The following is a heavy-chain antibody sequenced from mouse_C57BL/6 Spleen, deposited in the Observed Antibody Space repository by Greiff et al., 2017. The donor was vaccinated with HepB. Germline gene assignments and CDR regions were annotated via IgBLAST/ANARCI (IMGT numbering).Heavy chain of an antibody. V-gene: IGHV1-72*01. CDR1: GYTFTSYW. J-gene: IGHJ4*01. CDR2: IDPNSGGT. D-gene: IGHD2-14*01. CDR3: ARWRYHYAMDY. Sequence: QVQLQQPGAELVKPGASVKLSCKASGYTFTSYWMHWVKQRPGRGLEWIGRIDPNSGGTKYNEKFKSKATLTVDKPSSTAYMQLSSLTSEDSAVYYCARWRYHYAMDYWGQGTSVTVSS.